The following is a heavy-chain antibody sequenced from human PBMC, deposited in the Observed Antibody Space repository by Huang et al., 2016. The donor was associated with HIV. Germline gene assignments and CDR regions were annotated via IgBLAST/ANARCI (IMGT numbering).Heavy chain of an antibody. CDR3: ARSGPRWGLATIWTLVY. D-gene: IGHD5-12*01. J-gene: IGHJ4*02. Sequence: QVQLVQSGAEVKKPGSSVKLSCQSSGGGSSSYAISWVRQARGQGLEWMGGSIPILGTTDYAPRFQGRVTITADESTNTAYIELSSLEYDDTALYYCARSGPRWGLATIWTLVYWGQGTLVTVSS. CDR1: GGGSSSYA. CDR2: SIPILGTT. V-gene: IGHV1-69*13.